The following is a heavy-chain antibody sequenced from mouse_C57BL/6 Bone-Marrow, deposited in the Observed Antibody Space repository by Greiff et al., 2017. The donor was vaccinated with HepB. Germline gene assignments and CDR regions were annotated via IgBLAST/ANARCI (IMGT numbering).Heavy chain of an antibody. Sequence: QVQLQQSGAELVRPGASVTLSCKASGYTFTDYEMHWVKQTPVHGLEWIGAIDPETGGTAYNQKFKGKAILTADKSSSTAYMELRSLTSEDSPVYYCTSSTLCFYAMDYWGQGTSVTVSS. V-gene: IGHV1-15*01. CDR1: GYTFTDYE. CDR3: TSSTLCFYAMDY. CDR2: IDPETGGT. J-gene: IGHJ4*01. D-gene: IGHD2-1*01.